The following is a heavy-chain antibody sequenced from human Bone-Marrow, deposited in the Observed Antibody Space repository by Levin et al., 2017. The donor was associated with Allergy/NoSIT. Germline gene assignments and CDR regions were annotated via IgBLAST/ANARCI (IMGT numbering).Heavy chain of an antibody. CDR1: GGSFSDYY. Sequence: SETLSLTCAVYGGSFSDYYWSWIRQTPGKGLEWIGEINHGGSTNYSPSLKSRVSISVDASQNQFSLKLSSVTAADPAVYYCARVRVILTGYYRGSQASYYYGMDVWGQGTTVTVSS. D-gene: IGHD3-9*01. J-gene: IGHJ6*02. V-gene: IGHV4-34*01. CDR3: ARVRVILTGYYRGSQASYYYGMDV. CDR2: INHGGST.